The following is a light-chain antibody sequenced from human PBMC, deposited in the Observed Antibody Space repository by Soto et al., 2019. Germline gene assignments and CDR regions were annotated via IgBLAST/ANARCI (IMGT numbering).Light chain of an antibody. V-gene: IGKV3-15*01. CDR3: QQYNNWPPWT. Sequence: EIVMTQSPATLSVSPGERAILSCRASQSVSSNLAWYQQKPGQAPRLLIYGASTRATAIPARFSGSGSATEFTLTISSLQSEDFAVYYCQQYNNWPPWTFGQGTKVEIK. CDR2: GAS. CDR1: QSVSSN. J-gene: IGKJ1*01.